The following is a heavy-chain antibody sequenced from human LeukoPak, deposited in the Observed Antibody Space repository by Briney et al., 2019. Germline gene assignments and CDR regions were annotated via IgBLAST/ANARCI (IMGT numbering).Heavy chain of an antibody. Sequence: GASVKVSCKASGYTFTGYYMHWVRQAPGQGLEWMGRINPNSGGTNYAQKFQGRVTMTRDTSISTAYMELSRLRSDDTAVYYCARDQVRYSSGWTSGGYWGQGTLVTVSS. CDR1: GYTFTGYY. J-gene: IGHJ4*02. CDR3: ARDQVRYSSGWTSGGY. CDR2: INPNSGGT. D-gene: IGHD6-19*01. V-gene: IGHV1-2*06.